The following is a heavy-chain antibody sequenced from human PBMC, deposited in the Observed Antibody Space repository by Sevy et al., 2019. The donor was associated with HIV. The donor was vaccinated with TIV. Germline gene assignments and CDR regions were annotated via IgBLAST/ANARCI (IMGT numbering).Heavy chain of an antibody. Sequence: GGSLRLSCAASGFTFSNACMSWVRQAPGKGLEWVGRIKSKTDGGTTDYAAPVKGRFTISRDDSKNTLYLQMNSLKTVDTAVYYCTTPSLRSRRDIWGQGTMVTVSS. CDR1: GFTFSNAC. V-gene: IGHV3-15*01. J-gene: IGHJ3*02. CDR3: TTPSLRSRRDI. CDR2: IKSKTDGGTT. D-gene: IGHD3-16*02.